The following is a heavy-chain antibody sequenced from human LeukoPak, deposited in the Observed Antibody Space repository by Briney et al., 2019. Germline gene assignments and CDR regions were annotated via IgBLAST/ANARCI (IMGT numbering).Heavy chain of an antibody. J-gene: IGHJ5*02. CDR2: IYYSGST. D-gene: IGHD6-13*01. Sequence: PSETLSLTCTVSGGSISSYYWSWIRQPPGKGLEWIGYIYYSGSTNYNPSLKSRVTISVDTSKNQFSLKLSSVTAADTAVYYCARSRAAAGTGWFDPGGQGTLVTFSS. CDR1: GGSISSYY. V-gene: IGHV4-59*08. CDR3: ARSRAAAGTGWFDP.